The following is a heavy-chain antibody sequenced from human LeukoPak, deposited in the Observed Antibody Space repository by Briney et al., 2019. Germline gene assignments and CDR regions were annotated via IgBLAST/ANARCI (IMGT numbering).Heavy chain of an antibody. CDR3: AREKSQYEY. D-gene: IGHD2/OR15-2a*01. CDR2: IYNDGTT. J-gene: IGHJ4*02. V-gene: IGHV3-66*01. CDR1: GFTFSSYA. Sequence: GGSLRLSCAASGFTFSSYAMNWVRQAPGKGLEWVSVIYNDGTTYYADSVKGRFTSSRDTSKNTLYLQMDSLRAEDTAVYYCAREKSQYEYWGQGTLVIVSS.